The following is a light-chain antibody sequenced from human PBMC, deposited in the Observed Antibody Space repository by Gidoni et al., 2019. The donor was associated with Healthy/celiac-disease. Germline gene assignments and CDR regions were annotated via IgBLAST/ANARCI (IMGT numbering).Light chain of an antibody. CDR3: QQYGSSRYT. J-gene: IGKJ2*01. V-gene: IGKV3-20*01. Sequence: EMVLTQSPGTLSLSPGERATLPCRASQSVSSSYLAWYQQKPGQSPRLLIYGASSRATGIPARFSGSGSGTDFTLTISRLEPEDFAVYYCQQYGSSRYTFGQXTKLEIK. CDR2: GAS. CDR1: QSVSSSY.